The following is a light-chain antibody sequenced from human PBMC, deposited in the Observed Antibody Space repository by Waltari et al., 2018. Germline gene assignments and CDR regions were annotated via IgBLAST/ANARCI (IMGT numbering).Light chain of an antibody. V-gene: IGKV4-1*01. CDR3: QQYATTPRT. J-gene: IGKJ2*02. CDR1: QSVLYSPNNKNY. Sequence: DIVMTQSPDSLAVSLGERATINCKSSQSVLYSPNNKNYLAWFQQKPGQPPELLIYWASTRESGVPDRFSGSGSVTDFTLTISSLQAEDVAIYYCQQYATTPRTFGQGTKLEIK. CDR2: WAS.